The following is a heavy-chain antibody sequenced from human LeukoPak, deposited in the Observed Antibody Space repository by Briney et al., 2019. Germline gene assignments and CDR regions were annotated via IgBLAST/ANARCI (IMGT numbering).Heavy chain of an antibody. V-gene: IGHV4-34*01. J-gene: IGHJ6*02. Sequence: PSETLSLTCAVYGGSFSGYYWSWIRQPPAKGLEWIGEINHSGSTNYDPSLKSRVTISVDTSKIQFSLKLSSVTAADTAVYYCARRYGSGSYHYYYYGMDVWGQGTTVTVSS. CDR3: ARRYGSGSYHYYYYGMDV. CDR2: INHSGST. D-gene: IGHD3-10*01. CDR1: GGSFSGYY.